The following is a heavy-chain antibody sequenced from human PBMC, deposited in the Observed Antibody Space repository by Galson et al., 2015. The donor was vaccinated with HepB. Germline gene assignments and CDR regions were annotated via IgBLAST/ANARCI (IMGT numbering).Heavy chain of an antibody. CDR1: GGTISTQV. J-gene: IGHJ5*02. V-gene: IGHV1-69*04. Sequence: SVKVSCKASGGTISTQVLIWVRQAPGQGLDYMGKIIPTGGRVNYAQSFQGRVTITADKYTNTVYMKLTSVTAADTGVYYCARLGVLRSYSRKYGIGFDGPSWGQGTLVTVSS. CDR3: ARLGVLRSYSRKYGIGFDGPS. D-gene: IGHD6-19*01. CDR2: IIPTGGRV.